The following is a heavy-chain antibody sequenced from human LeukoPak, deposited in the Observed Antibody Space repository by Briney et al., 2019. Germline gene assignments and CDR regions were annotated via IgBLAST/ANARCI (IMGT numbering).Heavy chain of an antibody. D-gene: IGHD4-17*01. J-gene: IGHJ4*02. CDR3: ARARDDYGDNRFDY. Sequence: GASVKVSCKASGGTFSSYGISWVRQAPGQGLEWMGGIIPIFGTANSAQKFQGRVTITTDESTSTAYMELSSLRSEDTAVYYCARARDDYGDNRFDYWGQGTLVTVSS. CDR1: GGTFSSYG. CDR2: IIPIFGTA. V-gene: IGHV1-69*05.